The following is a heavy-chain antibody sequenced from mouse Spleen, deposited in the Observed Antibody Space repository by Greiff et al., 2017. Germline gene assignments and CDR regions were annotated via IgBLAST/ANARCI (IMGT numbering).Heavy chain of an antibody. D-gene: IGHD2-10*01. V-gene: IGHV5-16*01. J-gene: IGHJ3*01. CDR2: INYDGSST. CDR1: GFTFSDYY. Sequence: EVKLVESEGGLVQPGSSMKLSCTASGFTFSDYYMAWVRQVPEKGLEWVANINYDGSSTYYLDSLKSRFIISRDNAKNILYLQMSSLKSEDTATYYCARAYYGNYGFAYWGQGTLVTVSA. CDR3: ARAYYGNYGFAY.